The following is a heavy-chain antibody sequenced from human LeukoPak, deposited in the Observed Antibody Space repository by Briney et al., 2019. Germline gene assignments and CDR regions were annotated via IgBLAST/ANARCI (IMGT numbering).Heavy chain of an antibody. CDR1: GFIFSSYG. J-gene: IGHJ4*02. Sequence: GGSLRLSCAASGFIFSSYGMHWVRQAPGKGLEWVAIIWPDGSNKYYADSVKGRFTISRDNSKNTLYLQINSLRAEDKAVYYCARDGEGITGTSGIDYWGQGALVTVSS. CDR3: ARDGEGITGTSGIDY. D-gene: IGHD1-20*01. CDR2: IWPDGSNK. V-gene: IGHV3-33*01.